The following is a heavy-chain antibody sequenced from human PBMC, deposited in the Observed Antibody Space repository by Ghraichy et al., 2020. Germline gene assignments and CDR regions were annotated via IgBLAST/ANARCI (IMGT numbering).Heavy chain of an antibody. CDR1: GFTFSSYW. J-gene: IGHJ6*02. Sequence: GGSLRLSCAASGFTFSSYWMHWVRQAPGKGLVWVSRINSDGSSPSYADSVKGRFTIARDNAQNTLYLQMNSLRVEDTAVYFCARDPHTPKTTVFRGWLDHYGMDVWGQGTTVTVSS. V-gene: IGHV3-74*01. D-gene: IGHD4-17*01. CDR3: ARDPHTPKTTVFRGWLDHYGMDV. CDR2: INSDGSSP.